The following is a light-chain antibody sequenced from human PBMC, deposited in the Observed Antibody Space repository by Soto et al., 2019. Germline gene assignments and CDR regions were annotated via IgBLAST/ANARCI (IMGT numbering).Light chain of an antibody. CDR1: SSDVGGYNY. CDR2: EVS. Sequence: QSALTQPPSASGSPGQSVTISCTGTSSDVGGYNYVSWYQQHPGKAPKLMIYEVSERPSGVPDRFSGSKSGNTASLTVSGPQAEEEADYYCSSYAGSNNLVFGGGTKLTVL. V-gene: IGLV2-8*01. J-gene: IGLJ2*01. CDR3: SSYAGSNNLV.